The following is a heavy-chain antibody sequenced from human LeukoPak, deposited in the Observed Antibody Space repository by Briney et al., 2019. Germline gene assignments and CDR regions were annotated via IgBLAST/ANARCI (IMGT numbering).Heavy chain of an antibody. J-gene: IGHJ5*02. CDR2: IYYSGST. V-gene: IGHV4-39*07. CDR1: GGSISSSSYY. D-gene: IGHD6-19*01. Sequence: NASETLSLTCTVSGGSISSSSYYWGWIRQPPGKGLEWIGSIYYSGSTYYNPSLKSRVTISVDTSKNQFSLKLSSVTAADMAVYYCARGLGSGGGNWFDPWGQGTLVTVSS. CDR3: ARGLGSGGGNWFDP.